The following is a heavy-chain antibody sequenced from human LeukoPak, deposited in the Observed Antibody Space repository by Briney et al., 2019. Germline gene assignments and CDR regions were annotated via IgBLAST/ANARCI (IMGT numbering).Heavy chain of an antibody. D-gene: IGHD6-19*01. CDR3: ARHGYSSGRIDY. CDR2: IYYSRST. CDR1: GGSISPYY. J-gene: IGHJ4*02. V-gene: IGHV4-59*08. Sequence: SETLSLTCTVSGGSISPYYWSWSRLPPGKGQEWIGYIYYSRSTNYNPSLKSRVTISVDTSKNQFSLKLRSVTAADTAVYYCARHGYSSGRIDYWGQGTLVTVSS.